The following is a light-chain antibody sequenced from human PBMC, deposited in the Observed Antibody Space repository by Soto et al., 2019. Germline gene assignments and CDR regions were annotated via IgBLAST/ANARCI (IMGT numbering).Light chain of an antibody. CDR2: GTS. CDR1: QNITNF. V-gene: IGKV1-39*01. CDR3: QQSYRPPLN. Sequence: DIQMTQSPLSLSASVGESVTITCRASQNITNFLNWYQQKPGKPPRLLIFGTSNLQSGVPSRFRGSRSQTDFSLTISGLQPDDFATYICQQSYRPPLNLGPGTRVA. J-gene: IGKJ3*01.